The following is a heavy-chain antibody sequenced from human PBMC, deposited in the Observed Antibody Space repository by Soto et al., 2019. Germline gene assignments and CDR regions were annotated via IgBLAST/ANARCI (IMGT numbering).Heavy chain of an antibody. CDR1: GYTFTRYG. D-gene: IGHD3-16*01. Sequence: QVHLVQSGAEVKKPGASVKVSCKTSGYTFTRYGISWVRQAPGQGLEWMGWISGYDGRTNFAQKVQDRVTMTRDTSTSTVYMELRSLSSDDTAVYYCAREGDVAYYYYGMDVWGQGTTVTVSS. CDR2: ISGYDGRT. V-gene: IGHV1-18*01. CDR3: AREGDVAYYYYGMDV. J-gene: IGHJ6*02.